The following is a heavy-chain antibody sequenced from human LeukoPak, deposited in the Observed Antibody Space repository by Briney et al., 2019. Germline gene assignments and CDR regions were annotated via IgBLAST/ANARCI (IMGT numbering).Heavy chain of an antibody. D-gene: IGHD6-6*01. CDR3: ARAVTRPSYYYYGMDV. V-gene: IGHV3-33*01. CDR2: IRYDGSNK. CDR1: GFTFSSYG. Sequence: GRSLRLSCAASGFTFSSYGMHWVRQAPGKGLEWVAVIRYDGSNKYYADSVKGRFTISRDNSKNTLYLQMNSLRAEDTAVYYCARAVTRPSYYYYGMDVWGQGTTVTVSS. J-gene: IGHJ6*02.